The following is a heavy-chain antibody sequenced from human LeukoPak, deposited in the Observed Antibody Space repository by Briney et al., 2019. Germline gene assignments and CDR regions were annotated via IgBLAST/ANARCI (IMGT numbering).Heavy chain of an antibody. CDR1: GGSISSSSYY. CDR3: ARGMEWSVYYFDY. V-gene: IGHV4-39*07. CDR2: IYYSGRT. Sequence: SETLSLTCTVSGGSISSSSYYWGWIRQPPGKGLEWLGTIYYSGRTNYNPSLKSRVTISVDTSKNQFSLKLSSVTAADTAVYYCARGMEWSVYYFDYWGQGTLVTVSS. D-gene: IGHD3-3*01. J-gene: IGHJ4*02.